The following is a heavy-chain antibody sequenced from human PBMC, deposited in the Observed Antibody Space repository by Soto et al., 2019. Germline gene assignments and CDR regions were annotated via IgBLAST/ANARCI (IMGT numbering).Heavy chain of an antibody. J-gene: IGHJ5*02. D-gene: IGHD2-2*01. CDR3: ASDVGYCSSTSCTEGWFDP. Sequence: GESLKISCKGSGYSFTSYWIGWVRQMPGKGLEWMGIIYPGDSDTRYSPSFQGQVTISADKSISTAYLQWSSLKASDTAMYYCASDVGYCSSTSCTEGWFDPWGQGTLVTVSS. CDR1: GYSFTSYW. CDR2: IYPGDSDT. V-gene: IGHV5-51*01.